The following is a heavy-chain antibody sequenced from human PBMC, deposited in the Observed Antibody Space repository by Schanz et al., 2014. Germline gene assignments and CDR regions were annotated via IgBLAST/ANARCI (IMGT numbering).Heavy chain of an antibody. Sequence: VQLVESGGGLVKPGGSLRLSCAASGFTFSSYAMNWVRQAPGKGLEWVSAISGSGGSTYYADSVKGRFTISRDNSKNTLYLQMNSLRAEDTAVYYCAKVRYSSGWRGDYFDEWGQGTLVTVAS. CDR1: GFTFSSYA. J-gene: IGHJ4*02. CDR2: ISGSGGST. CDR3: AKVRYSSGWRGDYFDE. D-gene: IGHD6-25*01. V-gene: IGHV3-23*04.